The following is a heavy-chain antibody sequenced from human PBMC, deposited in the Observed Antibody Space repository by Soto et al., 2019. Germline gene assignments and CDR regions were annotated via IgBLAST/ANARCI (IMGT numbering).Heavy chain of an antibody. CDR2: IPYSVST. V-gene: IGHV4-39*01. D-gene: IGHD3-9*01. CDR3: ARQQGDYHILTGYSANWFDP. J-gene: IGHJ5*02. CDR1: GGSISSSSSY. Sequence: PWESLSLTCTVSGGSISSSSSYCGWISQRPGKGLAWGGSIPYSVSTYYNPSLKSRVTISVDASKNQFSLKLSSVTAAGTAVYYCARQQGDYHILTGYSANWFDPWGQATLVTVS.